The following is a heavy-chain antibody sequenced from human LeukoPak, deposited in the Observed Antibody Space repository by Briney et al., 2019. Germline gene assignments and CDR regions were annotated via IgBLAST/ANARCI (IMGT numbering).Heavy chain of an antibody. CDR2: ISSDSRTI. CDR1: GFTFSIYS. J-gene: IGHJ4*02. V-gene: IGHV3-48*01. CDR3: AKAEPASGYDY. D-gene: IGHD1-14*01. Sequence: GGTLRLSCAASGFTFSIYSMNWVRQAPGKGLEWVSYISSDSRTIYYADSVKGRFTISRDNAKNSVSLQMNSLRAEDTAVYYCAKAEPASGYDYWGQGTLVTVSS.